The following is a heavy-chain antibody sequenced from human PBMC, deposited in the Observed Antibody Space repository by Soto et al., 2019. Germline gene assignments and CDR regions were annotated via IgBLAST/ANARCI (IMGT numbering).Heavy chain of an antibody. CDR3: AGGSVNTTPDAFDI. D-gene: IGHD4-17*01. Sequence: QVQLVQSGAEVKKPGSSVKVSCKASGGTFSSYTISWVRQAPGQGLEWMGRIIPILGITNYAQKFQGRVTITADKSTSTAYMELSSLRSEDTAVYYCAGGSVNTTPDAFDIWGQGTMVTVSS. V-gene: IGHV1-69*02. CDR1: GGTFSSYT. CDR2: IIPILGIT. J-gene: IGHJ3*02.